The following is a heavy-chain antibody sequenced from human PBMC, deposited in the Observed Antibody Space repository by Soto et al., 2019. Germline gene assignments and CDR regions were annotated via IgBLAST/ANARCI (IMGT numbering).Heavy chain of an antibody. CDR1: GGSFSGYY. J-gene: IGHJ6*02. CDR2: INHSGST. V-gene: IGHV4-34*01. Sequence: PSETLSLTCAVYGGSFSGYYWSWIRQPPGKGLEWIGEINHSGSTNYNPSLKSRVTISVDTSRNQFSLNLISVTAADTAVYYCARVSRGSNYYYGMDVWGQGTTVTVSS. D-gene: IGHD3-10*01. CDR3: ARVSRGSNYYYGMDV.